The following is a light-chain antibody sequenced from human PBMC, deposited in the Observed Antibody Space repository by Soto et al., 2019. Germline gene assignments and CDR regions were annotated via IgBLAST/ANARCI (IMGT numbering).Light chain of an antibody. CDR3: SSYTSSSIPWV. J-gene: IGLJ1*01. Sequence: QSVLTQPTSVSGSPGQSITISCTGTSSDVGGYNYVSWYQHHPGKAPKLMICDVSDRPSGVSNRFSGSKSGNTASLTISGLQAEDEADYYCSSYTSSSIPWVFGTGTKSPS. CDR2: DVS. CDR1: SSDVGGYNY. V-gene: IGLV2-14*03.